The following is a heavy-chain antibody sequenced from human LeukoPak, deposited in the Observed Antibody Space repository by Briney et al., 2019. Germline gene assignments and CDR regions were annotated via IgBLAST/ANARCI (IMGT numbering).Heavy chain of an antibody. V-gene: IGHV4-30-2*01. D-gene: IGHD6-19*01. CDR3: ARGGLGPFDY. CDR1: GVSISSGGYS. CDR2: IYHSGST. J-gene: IGHJ4*02. Sequence: PSETLSLTCAVSGVSISSGGYSWSWLRQPPGKGLEWIGYIYHSGSTYYNPSFKSRVTVSVDNANNQFSLRLSSVTAADTAVYYCARGGLGPFDYWGQGTLVTVSS.